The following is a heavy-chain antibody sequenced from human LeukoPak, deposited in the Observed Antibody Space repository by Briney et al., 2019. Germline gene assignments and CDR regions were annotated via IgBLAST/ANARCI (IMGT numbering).Heavy chain of an antibody. J-gene: IGHJ4*02. V-gene: IGHV3-30*03. D-gene: IGHD3-10*01. CDR2: ISSDGRDK. CDR1: GFTFSSYA. Sequence: GGSLILSCVASGFTFSSYAMHWVLQAPGKGLEWVSVISSDGRDKYYADSVKGRFTISRDNSKNTLYLQMNSLRAEDTAVYYCARDYSGSGSVDYWGQGTLVTVSS. CDR3: ARDYSGSGSVDY.